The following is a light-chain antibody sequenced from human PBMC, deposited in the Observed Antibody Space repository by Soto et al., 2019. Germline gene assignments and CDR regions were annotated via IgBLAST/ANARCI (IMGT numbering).Light chain of an antibody. Sequence: DIQMNQSPSSLSASVGDRVTITCRASQGISNYLTWYQQKPGKVPKLLIYAASTLQSGVPSRFSGSGSGTDFTLTIXXXXXXXXXTYYCQKYNSAPFTFGXGTKX. V-gene: IGKV1-27*01. J-gene: IGKJ3*01. CDR3: QKYNSAPFT. CDR2: AAS. CDR1: QGISNY.